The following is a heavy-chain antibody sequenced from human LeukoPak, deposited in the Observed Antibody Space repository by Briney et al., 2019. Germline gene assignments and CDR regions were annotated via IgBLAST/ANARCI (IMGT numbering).Heavy chain of an antibody. Sequence: GGSLRLSCAASGFTFSSFAINWVRQAPGKGLEWVSVITGSGSGADYADSVKGRFTISRDNSQNTLFLQMNSLRAEDSAVYYCATDREGDPSAYYLVGGQGTLVTVSS. J-gene: IGHJ4*02. D-gene: IGHD3-22*01. CDR2: ITGSGSGA. CDR3: ATDREGDPSAYYLV. CDR1: GFTFSSFA. V-gene: IGHV3-23*01.